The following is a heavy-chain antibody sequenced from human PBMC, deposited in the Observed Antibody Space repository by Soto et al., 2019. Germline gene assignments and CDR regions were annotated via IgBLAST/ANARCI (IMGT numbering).Heavy chain of an antibody. CDR2: ISYSGST. CDR1: GGSISSYY. Sequence: SETLSLTCTVSGGSISSYYWSWIRQSPGKGLDWIAYISYSGSTNYNPSLKSRVTISVDTSKNQFSLKLSSVTAADTAVYYCARIQGRRFLEWLSAYYFDYWGQGTLVT. J-gene: IGHJ4*02. D-gene: IGHD3-3*01. V-gene: IGHV4-59*01. CDR3: ARIQGRRFLEWLSAYYFDY.